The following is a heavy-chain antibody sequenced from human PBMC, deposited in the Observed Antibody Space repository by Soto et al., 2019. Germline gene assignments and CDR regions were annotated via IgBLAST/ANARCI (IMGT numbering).Heavy chain of an antibody. J-gene: IGHJ6*02. CDR3: ARSTMTAPYGMDV. V-gene: IGHV4-31*03. CDR2: IYYSGST. Sequence: PSETLSLTCTVSGGSISSGDYYWSWIRQHPGKGLEWIGYIYYSGSTYYNPSLKSRVTISVDTSKNQFSLKLSSVTAADTAVYYCARSTMTAPYGMDVWGQGTTVTVSS. CDR1: GGSISSGDYY. D-gene: IGHD3-22*01.